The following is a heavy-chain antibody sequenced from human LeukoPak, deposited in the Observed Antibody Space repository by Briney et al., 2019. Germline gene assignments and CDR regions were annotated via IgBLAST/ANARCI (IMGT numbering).Heavy chain of an antibody. CDR2: IYTGGST. J-gene: IGHJ4*02. CDR1: GGSISSGSYY. CDR3: ARSNYGGNFDY. Sequence: SETLSLTCTVSGGSISSGSYYWSWIRQPAGKGLEWVGRIYTGGSTNYNPSLKSRVTISVDTSKNQFSLRLSSVTAADTAVYYCARSNYGGNFDYWGQGTLVTVSS. V-gene: IGHV4-61*02. D-gene: IGHD4-23*01.